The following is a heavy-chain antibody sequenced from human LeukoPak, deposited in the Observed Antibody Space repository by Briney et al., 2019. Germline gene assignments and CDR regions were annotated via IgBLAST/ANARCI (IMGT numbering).Heavy chain of an antibody. J-gene: IGHJ4*02. CDR2: IYYSGST. Sequence: PSETLSLTCTVSGGSISSSSYYWGWIRQTPGKGLEWIGSIYYSGSTYYNPSLKSRVTISVDTSKNQFSLKLSSVTAADTAVYYCADSGWSQGGYYFDYWGQGTLVTVSS. V-gene: IGHV4-39*07. CDR3: ADSGWSQGGYYFDY. CDR1: GGSISSSSYY. D-gene: IGHD6-19*01.